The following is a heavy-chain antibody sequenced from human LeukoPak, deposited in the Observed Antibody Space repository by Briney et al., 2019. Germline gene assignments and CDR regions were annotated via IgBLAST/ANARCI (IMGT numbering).Heavy chain of an antibody. D-gene: IGHD3-22*01. J-gene: IGHJ3*02. Sequence: ASVKVSCKASGYTFTSYYMHWVRQAPGQGLEWMGIINPSGGSTSYAQKFQGRVTMTRDMSTSTVYMELSSLRSEDTAVYYCARGYDSSGYYSLGSFDIWGQGTMVTVSS. CDR3: ARGYDSSGYYSLGSFDI. CDR2: INPSGGST. V-gene: IGHV1-46*01. CDR1: GYTFTSYY.